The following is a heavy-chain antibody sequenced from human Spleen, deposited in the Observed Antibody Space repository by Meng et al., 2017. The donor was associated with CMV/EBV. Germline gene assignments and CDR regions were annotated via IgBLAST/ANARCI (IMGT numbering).Heavy chain of an antibody. D-gene: IGHD5-18*01. CDR3: AHSQYSFGFFDP. Sequence: TFSGFSLSTSGVGVAWIRQPPGKALEWLALIYWNTDERYNPSLKNRLTITKDTSKNQVVLTLTNMAPVDTATYYCAHSQYSFGFFDPWGQGTLVTVSS. CDR2: IYWNTDE. V-gene: IGHV2-5*01. CDR1: GFSLSTSGVG. J-gene: IGHJ5*02.